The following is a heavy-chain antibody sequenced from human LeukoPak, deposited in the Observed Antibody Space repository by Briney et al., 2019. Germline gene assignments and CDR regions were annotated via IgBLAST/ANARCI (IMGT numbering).Heavy chain of an antibody. D-gene: IGHD3-16*02. CDR1: GGSISSSSYY. CDR3: ARALEYYDYVWGSYRSPAFDY. Sequence: PSETLSLTCTVSGGSISSSSYYWGWIRQPPGKGLEWIGSIYYSGSTYYNPSLKSRVTISVDTSKNQFSLKLSSVTAADTAVYYCARALEYYDYVWGSYRSPAFDYWGQGTLVTVSS. J-gene: IGHJ4*02. V-gene: IGHV4-39*07. CDR2: IYYSGST.